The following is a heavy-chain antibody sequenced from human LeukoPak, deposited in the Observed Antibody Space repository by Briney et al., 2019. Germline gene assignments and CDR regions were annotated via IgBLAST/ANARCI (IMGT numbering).Heavy chain of an antibody. V-gene: IGHV4-59*01. J-gene: IGHJ3*02. Sequence: PSETLSLTCTVSGGSISSYYWSWIRQPPGKGLEWIGYIYYSGSTNYNPSLKSRVTISVDTSKNQFSLKLTSVTAADTAVYYCARGDPDLDAFDIWGQGTTVTVSS. CDR1: GGSISSYY. CDR2: IYYSGST. CDR3: ARGDPDLDAFDI.